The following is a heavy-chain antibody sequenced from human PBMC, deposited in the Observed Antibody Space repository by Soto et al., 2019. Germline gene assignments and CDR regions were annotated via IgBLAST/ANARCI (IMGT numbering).Heavy chain of an antibody. Sequence: EVQLVESGGGLVQPGGSLRLSCAASGFTFSSHWMSWVRQAPGKGLEWVANIRQDGGEEQCSDSVKGRFTLSRDNAKNSLYLQMNGLRVEDTAVYYCAKSEGWSFDIRGQGTMVTVSS. V-gene: IGHV3-7*01. D-gene: IGHD2-15*01. J-gene: IGHJ3*02. CDR2: IRQDGGEE. CDR1: GFTFSSHW. CDR3: AKSEGWSFDI.